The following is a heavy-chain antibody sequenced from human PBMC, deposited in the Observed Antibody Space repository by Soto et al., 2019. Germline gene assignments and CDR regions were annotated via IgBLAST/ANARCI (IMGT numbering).Heavy chain of an antibody. CDR3: AKKVNSGPGSQYFDY. CDR2: FRTGGDDGTT. V-gene: IGHV3-23*01. Sequence: GESLKISCAASGFTFSSYSMSWVRQAPGKGLEWVSGFRTGGDDGTTYYADSVKGRFTISRDNSKNTLFLQMNSLRAEDTAIYYCAKKVNSGPGSQYFDYWGQGTLVTVSS. J-gene: IGHJ4*02. D-gene: IGHD3-10*01. CDR1: GFTFSSYS.